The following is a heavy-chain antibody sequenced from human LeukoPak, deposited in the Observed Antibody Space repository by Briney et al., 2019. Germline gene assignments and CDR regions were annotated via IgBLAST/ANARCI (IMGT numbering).Heavy chain of an antibody. CDR3: ARDRGGSYMYLQD. Sequence: GGSLRLSCAASAFTFSRYWTTWVRQAPGKGLEWVANINEDGSEKYYLDSVRGRFTISRDNAKNSLSLQMNSLRAEDTAFYYCARDRGGSYMYLQDWGQGSLVIVSS. J-gene: IGHJ1*01. CDR2: INEDGSEK. CDR1: AFTFSRYW. V-gene: IGHV3-7*03. D-gene: IGHD1-26*01.